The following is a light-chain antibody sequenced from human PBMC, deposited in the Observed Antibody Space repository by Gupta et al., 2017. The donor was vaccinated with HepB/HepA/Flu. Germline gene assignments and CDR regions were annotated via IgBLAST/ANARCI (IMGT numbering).Light chain of an antibody. V-gene: IGLV3-10*01. Sequence: SYELPQPPSVSVSPGQTARITCSGDALPKKYAYWYQQKSGQAPVLVIYEDDKRPSGIPERFSGSSSGTMATLTISGAQVEDEADYYCYSTDTSGNHWVFGGGTKLTVL. CDR1: ALPKKY. CDR2: EDD. CDR3: YSTDTSGNHWV. J-gene: IGLJ3*02.